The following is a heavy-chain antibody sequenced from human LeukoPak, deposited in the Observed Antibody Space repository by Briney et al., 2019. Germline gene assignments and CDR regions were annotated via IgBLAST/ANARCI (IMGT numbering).Heavy chain of an antibody. CDR1: GFAFSSYS. D-gene: IGHD2-15*01. CDR3: ARGGYCSGSSCYSTTDY. Sequence: PGGSLRLSCAASGFAFSSYSMNWVRQVPGKGLEWVSYISSSSSTIYYADSVKGRFTISRDNAKNSLYLQMNSLRAEDTAVYYCARGGYCSGSSCYSTTDYWGQGTLVTVSS. V-gene: IGHV3-48*04. J-gene: IGHJ4*02. CDR2: ISSSSSTI.